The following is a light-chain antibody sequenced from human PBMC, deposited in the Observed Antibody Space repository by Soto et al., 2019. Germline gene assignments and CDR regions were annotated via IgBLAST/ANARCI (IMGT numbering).Light chain of an antibody. J-gene: IGLJ2*01. CDR1: SSNIGSNY. CDR3: AAWDDSLNGLV. CDR2: RAS. Sequence: QSVLTQPPSASGTPGQRVTISCSGSSSNIGSNYVYWYQQLPGTAPRLLMYRASQRPSGVPDRFSGSKSGASASLAISGRRSEDEADYYCAAWDDSLNGLVFGAGTKLTVL. V-gene: IGLV1-47*01.